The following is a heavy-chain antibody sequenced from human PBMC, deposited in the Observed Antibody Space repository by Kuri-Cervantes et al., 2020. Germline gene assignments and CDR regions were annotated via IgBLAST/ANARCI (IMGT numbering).Heavy chain of an antibody. Sequence: SETLSLTCAVYGGSFSGYYWSWIRQPPGKGLEWIGEINHSGSTNYNPSLKSRVTISVDTSKNQFSLKLSSVTAADTAVYYCAKDSLPSTATPHYFDYWGQGTLVTVSS. CDR3: AKDSLPSTATPHYFDY. J-gene: IGHJ4*02. CDR1: GGSFSGYY. D-gene: IGHD6-25*01. CDR2: INHSGST. V-gene: IGHV4-34*01.